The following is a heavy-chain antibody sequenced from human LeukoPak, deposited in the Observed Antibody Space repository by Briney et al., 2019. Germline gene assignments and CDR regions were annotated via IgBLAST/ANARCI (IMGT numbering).Heavy chain of an antibody. CDR1: GYTFTSYG. Sequence: GASVKVSCKASGYTFTSYGISWVRQAPGQGLEWMGWISAYNGNTNYAQKLQGRVTMTTDTSTSTAYMELRSLRSDDTAVYYCARVISSSWPTSYYYYYYMDVWGKGTTVTVSS. J-gene: IGHJ6*03. D-gene: IGHD6-13*01. CDR3: ARVISSSWPTSYYYYYYMDV. V-gene: IGHV1-18*01. CDR2: ISAYNGNT.